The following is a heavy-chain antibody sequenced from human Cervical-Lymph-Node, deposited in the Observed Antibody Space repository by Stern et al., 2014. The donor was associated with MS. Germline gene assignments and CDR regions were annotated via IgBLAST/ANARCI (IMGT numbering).Heavy chain of an antibody. CDR3: AKGRRVGIAAAGTGFDF. D-gene: IGHD6-13*01. V-gene: IGHV1-2*02. CDR1: GYTFTGYY. CDR2: INPNRDGT. J-gene: IGHJ4*02. Sequence: QVQLVQSGAEVKKPGASVKVSCKASGYTFTGYYMHWVRQAPGQGLEWMGWINPNRDGTNYAQKFQGRVTMTRDTSISTAYMELSRLRSDDTAVFYCAKGRRVGIAAAGTGFDFWGQGTLVTVSS.